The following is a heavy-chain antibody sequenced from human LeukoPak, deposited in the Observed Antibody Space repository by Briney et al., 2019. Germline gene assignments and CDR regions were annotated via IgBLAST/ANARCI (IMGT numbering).Heavy chain of an antibody. J-gene: IGHJ4*02. Sequence: GGSLRLSCAASGFTFSSYAMSWVRRAPGKGLEWVSGVSGSAGSTYYADSVKGRFTISRDNSKNTLYLQMSSLRAEDTAVYYCAKETRIPIVGEFDFWGQGTLVTVSS. CDR3: AKETRIPIVGEFDF. CDR2: VSGSAGST. V-gene: IGHV3-23*01. D-gene: IGHD2/OR15-2a*01. CDR1: GFTFSSYA.